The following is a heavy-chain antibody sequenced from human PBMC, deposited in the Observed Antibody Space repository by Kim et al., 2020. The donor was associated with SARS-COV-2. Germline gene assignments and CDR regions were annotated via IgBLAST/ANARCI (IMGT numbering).Heavy chain of an antibody. CDR3: AGGVKPFDY. Sequence: SNKYYADSVKGRFTISRDNSKNTLYLQMNSLRAEDTAVYYCAGGVKPFDYWGQGTLVTVSS. CDR2: SNK. V-gene: IGHV3-33*01. J-gene: IGHJ4*02. D-gene: IGHD3-16*01.